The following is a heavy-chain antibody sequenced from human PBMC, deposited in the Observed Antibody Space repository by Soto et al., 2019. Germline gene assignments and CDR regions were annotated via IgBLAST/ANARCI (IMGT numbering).Heavy chain of an antibody. CDR1: GFTFTNYA. CDR2: VIGPGIAT. J-gene: IGHJ4*02. CDR3: AKATRGQCIGAHCYAFDF. V-gene: IGHV3-23*01. Sequence: EVQLLESGGGLVQPGGSLRLSCAASGFTFTNYAMNWVRHSPGKGLEWVASVIGPGIATSPAASVKAGFTISRDNSRNTMYLEMNRLRAEDTAMYHCAKATRGQCIGAHCYAFDFWGQGILVTVS. D-gene: IGHD2-15*01.